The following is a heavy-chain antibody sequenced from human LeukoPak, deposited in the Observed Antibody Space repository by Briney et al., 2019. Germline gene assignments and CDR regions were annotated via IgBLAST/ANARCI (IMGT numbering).Heavy chain of an antibody. J-gene: IGHJ4*02. D-gene: IGHD6-6*01. CDR3: ARGVGAARRNFDY. CDR2: INHSEST. CDR1: GGSFSGYY. Sequence: PSEPLSLPCAVYGGSFSGYYCSWIRQPPGKGRHGIGEINHSESTNYNPSLKSRVTISVDTSKNQFSLKLSSVSATDTAVYNCARGVGAARRNFDYWGQGTLVTVSS. V-gene: IGHV4-34*01.